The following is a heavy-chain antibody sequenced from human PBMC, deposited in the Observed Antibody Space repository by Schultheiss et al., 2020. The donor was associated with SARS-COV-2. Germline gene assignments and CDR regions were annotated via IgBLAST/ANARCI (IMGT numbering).Heavy chain of an antibody. CDR1: GFNFTTYA. J-gene: IGHJ6*03. V-gene: IGHV3-23*01. CDR3: AKLHCSSTSCYYYYMDV. D-gene: IGHD2-2*01. Sequence: GGSLRLSCAASGFNFTTYAMTWVRQAPGKGLEWVSAISGSGGSTYYADSVKGRFTISRDNSKNTLYLQMNSLRAEDTAVYYCAKLHCSSTSCYYYYMDVWGKGTTVTVSS. CDR2: ISGSGGST.